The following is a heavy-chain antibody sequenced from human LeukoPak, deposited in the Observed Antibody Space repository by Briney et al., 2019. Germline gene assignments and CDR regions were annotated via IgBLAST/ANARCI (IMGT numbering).Heavy chain of an antibody. CDR2: IGGGDT. D-gene: IGHD2-8*01. V-gene: IGHV3-23*01. CDR1: GFTFRNLA. J-gene: IGHJ4*02. CDR3: AKDGQSFNSMYDYFDS. Sequence: GGSLRLSCSASGFTFRNLAISGVRQAPGKGLEWVSSIGGGDTHYADSVKGRFTISRDDSRSTVDLQMSSLRAEDTAVYYCAKDGQSFNSMYDYFDSWGQGTLVTVSS.